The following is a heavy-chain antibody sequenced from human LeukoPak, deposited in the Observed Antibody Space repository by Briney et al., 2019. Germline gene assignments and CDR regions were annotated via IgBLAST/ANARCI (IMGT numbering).Heavy chain of an antibody. Sequence: GASVTVSCKASGYTFTSYDINWVRQAPGQGLEWMGWMNPNSGNTGYAQKFQGRVTITRNTSISTAYMELSSLRSEDTAVYYCARGVAAAGYYYYYMDVWGKGTTVTVSS. V-gene: IGHV1-8*03. CDR1: GYTFTSYD. CDR3: ARGVAAAGYYYYYMDV. J-gene: IGHJ6*03. D-gene: IGHD6-13*01. CDR2: MNPNSGNT.